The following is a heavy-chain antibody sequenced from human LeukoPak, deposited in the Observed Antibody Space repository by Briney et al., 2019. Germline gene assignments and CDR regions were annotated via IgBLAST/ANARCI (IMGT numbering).Heavy chain of an antibody. D-gene: IGHD5-18*01. Sequence: SGPTLVKPTQTLTLTCTFSGFSLSTSGVGVGWXXXPPGKALEWLALIYWDDDKRYSPSLKSRLTITKDTSKNQVVLTMTNMDPVDTATYYCAHREYSYGLFDYWGQGTLVTVSS. V-gene: IGHV2-5*02. CDR1: GFSLSTSGVG. CDR3: AHREYSYGLFDY. CDR2: IYWDDDK. J-gene: IGHJ4*02.